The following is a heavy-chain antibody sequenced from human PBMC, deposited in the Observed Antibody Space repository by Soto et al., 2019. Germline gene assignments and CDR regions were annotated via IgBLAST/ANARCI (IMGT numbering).Heavy chain of an antibody. D-gene: IGHD3-3*02. J-gene: IGHJ5*02. Sequence: QVQLVQSGAEVKRPGASVKISCRASGYTFVDYALHWVRQAPGQGLEWVGWMNPNTGNIKYSHNFENRVSITRDRATSTAYMELRGLRSGDTAVYSCTKEAFVAENWFDPWGQGTLVTVSS. CDR2: MNPNTGNI. CDR1: GYTFVDYA. V-gene: IGHV1-3*01. CDR3: TKEAFVAENWFDP.